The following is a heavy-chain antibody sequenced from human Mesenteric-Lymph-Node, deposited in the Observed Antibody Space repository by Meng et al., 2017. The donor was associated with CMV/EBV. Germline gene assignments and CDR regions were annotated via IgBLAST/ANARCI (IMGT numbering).Heavy chain of an antibody. CDR2: ISSSSGYR. CDR3: AKDSGSYD. Sequence: GGSLRLSCATSGFTFSSHSMRWVRQAPGKGLEWVSSISSSSGYRFYADSVKGRFTISRDTAKNTLYLQMNSLRAEDTAIYYCAKDSGSYDWGQGTLVTVSS. CDR1: GFTFSSHS. J-gene: IGHJ4*02. V-gene: IGHV3-21*01. D-gene: IGHD1-26*01.